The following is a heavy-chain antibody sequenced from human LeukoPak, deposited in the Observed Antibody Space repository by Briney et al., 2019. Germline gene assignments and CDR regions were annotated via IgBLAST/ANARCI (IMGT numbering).Heavy chain of an antibody. Sequence: SSGDYYWSWVRQAPGKGLEWVSGINWNGGSTGYADSVKGRFTISRDNAKNSLYLQTNSLRAEDTALYYCARSVAASRDYWGQGTLVIVSS. CDR3: ARSVAASRDY. CDR2: INWNGGST. V-gene: IGHV3-20*03. D-gene: IGHD2-15*01. CDR1: SSGDYY. J-gene: IGHJ4*02.